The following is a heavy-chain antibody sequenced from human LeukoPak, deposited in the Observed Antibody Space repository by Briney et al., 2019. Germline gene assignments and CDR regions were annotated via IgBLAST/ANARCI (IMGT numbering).Heavy chain of an antibody. CDR3: AKDPHEHYDFWSGPYYFDY. D-gene: IGHD3-3*01. J-gene: IGHJ4*02. Sequence: GGSLRLSCAASGFTFSSYGMHWVRQAPGKGLEWVAFIRYDGSNKYYADSVKSRFTISRDNSKNTLYLQMNSLRAEDTAVYYCAKDPHEHYDFWSGPYYFDYWGQGTLVTVSS. CDR1: GFTFSSYG. CDR2: IRYDGSNK. V-gene: IGHV3-30*02.